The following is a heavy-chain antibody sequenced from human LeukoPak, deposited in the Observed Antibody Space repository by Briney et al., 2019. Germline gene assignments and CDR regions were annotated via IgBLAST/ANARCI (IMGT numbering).Heavy chain of an antibody. CDR3: ARLGGSGWSLDY. J-gene: IGHJ4*02. D-gene: IGHD6-19*01. CDR2: ITTSSDYT. Sequence: GGSLRLSCAASRFTFSDYYMTWLRQAPGKGLEWVSYITTSSDYTNYADSVKGRFTISRDNSKNSLFRQMNSLRAEDTAVYYCARLGGSGWSLDYWGQGTLVTVSS. CDR1: RFTFSDYY. V-gene: IGHV3-11*06.